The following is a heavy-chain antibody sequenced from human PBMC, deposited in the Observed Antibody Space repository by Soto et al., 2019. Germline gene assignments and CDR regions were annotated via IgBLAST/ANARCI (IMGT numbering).Heavy chain of an antibody. CDR1: GGTFSSYA. CDR3: ARSSTIVVVPASIEDYYYGMDV. J-gene: IGHJ6*02. V-gene: IGHV1-69*01. Sequence: QVQLVQSGAEVKKPGSSVKVSCKASGGTFSSYAISWVRQAPGQGLEWMGGIIPIFGTANYAQKVQGRVTITADESTSTAYMELSSLRSEDTAVYYCARSSTIVVVPASIEDYYYGMDVWGQGTTVTVSS. CDR2: IIPIFGTA. D-gene: IGHD2-2*02.